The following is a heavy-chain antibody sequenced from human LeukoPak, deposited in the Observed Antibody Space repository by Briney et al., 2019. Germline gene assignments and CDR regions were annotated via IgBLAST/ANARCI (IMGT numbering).Heavy chain of an antibody. D-gene: IGHD3-10*01. V-gene: IGHV1-18*01. J-gene: IGHJ4*02. Sequence: SVKVSCKAAGYTFTSYGISWGGQAAGQGGEGMGWISAYNGKTNYAQKLQGRVTMTTDTSTSTAYMELRSLRSDDTAVYYCARDYGGDDWGQGTLVTVSS. CDR1: GYTFTSYG. CDR2: ISAYNGKT. CDR3: ARDYGGDD.